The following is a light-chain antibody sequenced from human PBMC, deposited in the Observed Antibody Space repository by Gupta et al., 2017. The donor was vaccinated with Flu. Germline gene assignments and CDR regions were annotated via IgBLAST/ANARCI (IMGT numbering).Light chain of an antibody. CDR2: DAS. V-gene: IGKV1-27*01. CDR3: QKYDGAPWT. Sequence: DIQLTQSPVSLSAGLGDKVTITWRASHDIRSSLAWYQQKAGKPPKVLIYDASRLRPGIASRFSGRGSGTLFPLTITGLEREDTATYYCQKYDGAPWTFGQGTTVEVK. J-gene: IGKJ1*01. CDR1: HDIRSS.